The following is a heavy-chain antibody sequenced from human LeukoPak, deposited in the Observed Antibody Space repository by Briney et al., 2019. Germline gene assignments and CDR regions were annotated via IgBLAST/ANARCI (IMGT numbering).Heavy chain of an antibody. J-gene: IGHJ6*03. D-gene: IGHD6-6*01. Sequence: ASVKVSRKASGYTFTSYGISWVRQAPGQGLEWMGWISAYNGNTNYAQKLQGRVTMTTDTSTSTAYMELRSLRSDDTAVYYCARHSSSSYYYYYYMDVWGKGTTVTVSS. CDR3: ARHSSSSYYYYYYMDV. V-gene: IGHV1-18*01. CDR2: ISAYNGNT. CDR1: GYTFTSYG.